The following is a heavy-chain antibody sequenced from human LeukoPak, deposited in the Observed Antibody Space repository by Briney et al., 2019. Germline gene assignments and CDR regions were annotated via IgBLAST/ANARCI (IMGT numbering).Heavy chain of an antibody. V-gene: IGHV4-34*01. D-gene: IGHD3-10*01. J-gene: IGHJ6*04. Sequence: SETLSLTCAVYGGSFSGYYWSWIRQPPGKGLEWIGEINHSGRTNYNPSLKSRVTISVDTSKNQFSLKLSSVTAADTAVYYCASGRVRGRGMDVWGKGTTVTVSS. CDR1: GGSFSGYY. CDR3: ASGRVRGRGMDV. CDR2: INHSGRT.